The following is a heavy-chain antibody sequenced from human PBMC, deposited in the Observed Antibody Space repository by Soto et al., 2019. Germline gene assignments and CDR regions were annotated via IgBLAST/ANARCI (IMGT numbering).Heavy chain of an antibody. V-gene: IGHV4-31*03. CDR2: IFFSGNT. CDR1: GGSITSGAYY. CDR3: ARSDNGGDWADY. J-gene: IGHJ4*02. Sequence: QVQLQESGPGLVKPSQTLSLTCTVSGGSITSGAYYWSWIRQHPGKGLEWIGYIFFSGNTYYNPSLKSRVTISLGTSKNQFSLQLSSVTATDTAVYYSARSDNGGDWADYWGQGTLVTVSS. D-gene: IGHD3-10*01.